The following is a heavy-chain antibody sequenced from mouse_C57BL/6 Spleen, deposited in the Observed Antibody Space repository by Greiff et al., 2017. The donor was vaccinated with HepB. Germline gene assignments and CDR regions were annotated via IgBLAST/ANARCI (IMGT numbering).Heavy chain of an antibody. Sequence: VQLQQSGPELVKPGASVKISCKASGYAFSSSWMNWVKQRPGKGLEWIGRIYPGDGDTNYNGKFKGKATLTADKSSSTAYMQLSSLTSEDSAVYFWARGEGYYGSSLYYAMDYWGQGTSVTVSS. CDR3: ARGEGYYGSSLYYAMDY. CDR1: GYAFSSSW. D-gene: IGHD1-1*01. V-gene: IGHV1-82*01. CDR2: IYPGDGDT. J-gene: IGHJ4*01.